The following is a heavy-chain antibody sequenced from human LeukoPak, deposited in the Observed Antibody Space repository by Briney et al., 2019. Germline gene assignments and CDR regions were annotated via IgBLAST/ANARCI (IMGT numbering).Heavy chain of an antibody. Sequence: PGGSLRLSCAASGFTFSSYEMNWVRQAPGKGLEWVSYISSSGSTIYYADSVKGRFTISRDNAKNSLYLQMNSLRAEDTAVYYCARDCYGSGGLNYFDYWGQGTLVTVSS. D-gene: IGHD3-10*01. CDR2: ISSSGSTI. J-gene: IGHJ4*02. V-gene: IGHV3-48*03. CDR1: GFTFSSYE. CDR3: ARDCYGSGGLNYFDY.